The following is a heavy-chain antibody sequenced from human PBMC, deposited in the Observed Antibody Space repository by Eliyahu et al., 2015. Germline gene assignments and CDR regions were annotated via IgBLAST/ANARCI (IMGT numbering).Heavy chain of an antibody. CDR2: VSYNGDNK. J-gene: IGHJ6*02. Sequence: QVQLVESGGGVVQPGRSLXLSCAASXYIFSSYGMHXVRQAPGKGLEWVATVSYNGDNKDFADSXKGRFTISRDNSKNTLYLQMNSLRVEDTAIYFCAKDRGLAAAREGNYYYYGMDVWGQGTTVTVSS. D-gene: IGHD6-13*01. V-gene: IGHV3-30*18. CDR3: AKDRGLAAAREGNYYYYGMDV. CDR1: XYIFSSYG.